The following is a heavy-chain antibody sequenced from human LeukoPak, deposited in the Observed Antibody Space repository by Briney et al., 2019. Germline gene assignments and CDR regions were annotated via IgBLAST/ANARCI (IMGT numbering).Heavy chain of an antibody. D-gene: IGHD2-2*02. J-gene: IGHJ3*02. V-gene: IGHV1-2*02. CDR3: ARERGYCSSTSCYTSDAFDI. Sequence: GASVKVSCKASGYTFTGYYMHWVRQAPGQGLEWMGWINPNSGGTNCAQKFQGRVTLTRDTSISTAYMELSRLRSDDTAVYYCARERGYCSSTSCYTSDAFDIWGQGTMVTVSS. CDR2: INPNSGGT. CDR1: GYTFTGYY.